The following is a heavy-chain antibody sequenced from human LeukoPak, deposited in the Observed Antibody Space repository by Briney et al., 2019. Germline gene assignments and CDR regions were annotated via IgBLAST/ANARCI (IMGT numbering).Heavy chain of an antibody. J-gene: IGHJ4*02. CDR2: ISYDGSNK. D-gene: IGHD3-16*02. CDR1: GFTFSSYG. CDR3: AKATFGGVIVSPGY. V-gene: IGHV3-30*18. Sequence: GGSLRLSCAASGFTFSSYGMHWVRQAPGKGLEWVAVISYDGSNKYYADSVKGRFTISRDNSKNTLYLQMNSLRAEDTAVYYCAKATFGGVIVSPGYWGQRTLVTVSS.